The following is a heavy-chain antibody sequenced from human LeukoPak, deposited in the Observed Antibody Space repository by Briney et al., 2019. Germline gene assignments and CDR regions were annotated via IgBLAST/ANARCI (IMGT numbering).Heavy chain of an antibody. CDR3: ARTYYYGSGSRYYFDY. V-gene: IGHV4-39*01. Sequence: PSETLSLTCTVSGGSISSSSYYWGWIRQPPGKGLEWIGSIYYSGSTYYNPSLKSRVTISVDTSENQFSLKLSSVTAADTAVYYCARTYYYGSGSRYYFDYWGQGTLVTVSS. D-gene: IGHD3-10*01. J-gene: IGHJ4*02. CDR1: GGSISSSSYY. CDR2: IYYSGST.